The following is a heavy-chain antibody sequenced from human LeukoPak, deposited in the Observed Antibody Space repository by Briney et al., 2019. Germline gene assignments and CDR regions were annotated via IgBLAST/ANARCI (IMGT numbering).Heavy chain of an antibody. V-gene: IGHV4-31*03. CDR2: ISYSGTT. CDR1: GGSISSGGDY. Sequence: TLSLTCTVSGGSISSGGDYWSWIRQHPGKGLEWIGYISYSGTTYYNPSLKCRIPISLDTSKNQFSLELSSVTAADTAVYYCARAAWRGTNSRDAFDIWGLGTVVIAS. CDR3: ARAAWRGTNSRDAFDI. D-gene: IGHD4/OR15-4a*01. J-gene: IGHJ3*02.